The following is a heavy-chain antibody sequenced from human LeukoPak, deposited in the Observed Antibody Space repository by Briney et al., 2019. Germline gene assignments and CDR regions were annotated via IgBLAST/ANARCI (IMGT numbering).Heavy chain of an antibody. CDR1: GGSISSSSYY. Sequence: SETLSLTCTVSGGSISSSSYYWGWIRQPPGKGLEWIGSIYYSGSTYYNPSLKSRVTISVDTSKNQFSLKLSSVTAADTAVYYCARDSARYGSGSYYLWGQGTLVTVSS. CDR3: ARDSARYGSGSYYL. V-gene: IGHV4-39*07. D-gene: IGHD3-10*01. CDR2: IYYSGST. J-gene: IGHJ4*02.